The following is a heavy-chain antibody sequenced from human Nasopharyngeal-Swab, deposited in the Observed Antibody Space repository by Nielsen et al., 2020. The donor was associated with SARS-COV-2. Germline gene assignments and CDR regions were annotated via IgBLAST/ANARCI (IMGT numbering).Heavy chain of an antibody. CDR1: GYTLTELS. CDR2: FDPEDGET. J-gene: IGHJ6*02. Sequence: ASVKVSCKVSGYTLTELSMHWVRQAPGKGLVWMGGFDPEDGETIYAQKFQGRVTMTEDTSTDTAYMELSSLRSEDTAVYYCATSSVFGELLGYYYGMDVWGQGTTVTVSS. CDR3: ATSSVFGELLGYYYGMDV. V-gene: IGHV1-24*01. D-gene: IGHD3-10*02.